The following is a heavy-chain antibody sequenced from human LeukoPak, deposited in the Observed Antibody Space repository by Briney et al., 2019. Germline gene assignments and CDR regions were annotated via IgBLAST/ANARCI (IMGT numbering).Heavy chain of an antibody. CDR3: ARGLSYYYDSSGYYNWFDP. CDR2: IHYSGST. CDR1: GGSISSSSYY. D-gene: IGHD3-22*01. J-gene: IGHJ5*02. Sequence: SETLSLTCTVSGGSISSSSYYWGWIRQPPGKGLEWIGSIHYSGSTNYNPSLKSRVTISVDTSKNQFSLKLSSVTAADTAVYYCARGLSYYYDSSGYYNWFDPWGQGTLVTVSS. V-gene: IGHV4-39*07.